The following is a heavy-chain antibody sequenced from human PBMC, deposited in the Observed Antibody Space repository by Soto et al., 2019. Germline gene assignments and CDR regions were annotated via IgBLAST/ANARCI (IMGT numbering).Heavy chain of an antibody. D-gene: IGHD3-22*01. CDR2: VYSSGRT. Sequence: EVQVVESGGGLVQPGGSLRLSCAASGFTVSSNYMSWVRQAPGKGLEWVSLVYSSGRTFYADSVKGRFTISRDTSKNTLPLQMNSLRVDDTAVYYCARSAVVIRGDVLDVWGQGTVVTVSS. CDR1: GFTVSSNY. J-gene: IGHJ3*01. CDR3: ARSAVVIRGDVLDV. V-gene: IGHV3-66*01.